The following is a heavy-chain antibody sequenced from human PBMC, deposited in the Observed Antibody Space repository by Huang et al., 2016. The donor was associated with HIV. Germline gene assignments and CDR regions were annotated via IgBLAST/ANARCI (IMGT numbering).Heavy chain of an antibody. CDR1: GYKFTSYW. D-gene: IGHD2-15*01. V-gene: IGHV5-51*07. Sequence: EVQLVQSGAEVKKPGESLKISCKGSGYKFTSYWIAWVHQMPGKGLERRGIIYPGAADTRDSPSVQGQVTISADKSINTAYLQWSSLKTSDTAMYFCARQRASGSTYVDSWGQGTLLTVYS. CDR3: ARQRASGSTYVDS. J-gene: IGHJ4*02. CDR2: IYPGAADT.